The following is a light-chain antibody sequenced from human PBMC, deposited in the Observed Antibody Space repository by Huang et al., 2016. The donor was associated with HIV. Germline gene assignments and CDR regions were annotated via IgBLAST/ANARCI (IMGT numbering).Light chain of an antibody. CDR3: QQYSKWPPNT. J-gene: IGKJ2*01. V-gene: IGKV3-15*01. CDR1: QSVNSK. Sequence: EIVMTQSPATLSLSPGERATLSCRASQSVNSKLAWYQQKPGQAHRLLIYGASTRATGVPGMFSGSGSGTEFTLTISSLQSEDFAVYYCQQYSKWPPNTFGQGTKLESK. CDR2: GAS.